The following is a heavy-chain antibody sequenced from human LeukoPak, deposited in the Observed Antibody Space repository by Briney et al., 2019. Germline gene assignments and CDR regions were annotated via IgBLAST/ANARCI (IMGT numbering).Heavy chain of an antibody. CDR2: IYPGDSDT. CDR3: ARSGGGAYCSGGSCSNDY. D-gene: IGHD2-15*01. J-gene: IGHJ4*02. V-gene: IGHV5-51*01. CDR1: GYSFTSYW. Sequence: GESLKTSCKGSGYSFTSYWIDWVRQMPGKGLEWMGIIYPGDSDTRYSPSFQGQVTISADKSISTTYLQWSSLKASGTAMYYCARSGGGAYCSGGSCSNDYWGQGTLVTVSS.